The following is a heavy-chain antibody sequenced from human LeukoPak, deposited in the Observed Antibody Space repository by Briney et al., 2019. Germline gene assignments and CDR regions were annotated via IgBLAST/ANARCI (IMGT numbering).Heavy chain of an antibody. J-gene: IGHJ4*02. CDR1: GFTFTDYY. CDR2: ITSSGSYT. Sequence: GGSLRLSCAASGFTFTDYYMTWLRQAPGKGLEWVSYITSSGSYTNYADSVKGRFTISRDNANNSLYLQMNSLRVEDSAVHYCARYPVGNYDSGFDYWGQGSLVTVSS. CDR3: ARYPVGNYDSGFDY. D-gene: IGHD5-12*01. V-gene: IGHV3-11*06.